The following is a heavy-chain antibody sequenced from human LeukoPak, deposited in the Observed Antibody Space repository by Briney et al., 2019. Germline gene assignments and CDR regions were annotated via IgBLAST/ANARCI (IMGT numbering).Heavy chain of an antibody. J-gene: IGHJ4*02. CDR2: IYYSGST. V-gene: IGHV4-39*01. CDR3: GHFRLDNFDY. Sequence: RSETLSLTCTVSGGCISSSSYYWGWIRQPPGKGLEWIGSIYYSGSTYYNPSLKSRVTISVDTSKNQFSLKLSSVTAADTAVYYCGHFRLDNFDYWGQGTLVTVSS. CDR1: GGCISSSSYY. D-gene: IGHD3-3*02.